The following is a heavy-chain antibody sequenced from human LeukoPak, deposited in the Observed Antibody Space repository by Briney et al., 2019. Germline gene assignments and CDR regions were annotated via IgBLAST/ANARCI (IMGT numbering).Heavy chain of an antibody. CDR3: AKAPYCSSTSCYVLNYYYGMDV. CDR2: MNPNSGNT. CDR1: GYTFTSYD. Sequence: ASVKVSCKASGYTFTSYDINWVRQATGQGLEWMGWMNPNSGNTGYAQKFQGRVTTTRNTSISTAYMELSSLRSEDTAVYYCAKAPYCSSTSCYVLNYYYGMDVWGQGTTVTVSS. V-gene: IGHV1-8*01. D-gene: IGHD2-2*01. J-gene: IGHJ6*02.